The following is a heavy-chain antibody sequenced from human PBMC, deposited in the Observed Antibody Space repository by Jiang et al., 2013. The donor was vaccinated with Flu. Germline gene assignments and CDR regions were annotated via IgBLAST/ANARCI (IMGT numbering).Heavy chain of an antibody. D-gene: IGHD3-3*01. V-gene: IGHV3-9*01. CDR2: ISRNSNHV. Sequence: VQLLESGGGLVQPGRSLRLSCAASGFTFEDYVMHWVRQAPGKGLEWVAGISRNSNHVAYAGSVRGRFSLSRDDAKKSLYLQMNSLRLDDTALYYCVKDRSAEGSPDAFDFWGQGTLVTVSS. J-gene: IGHJ4*02. CDR3: VKDRSAEGSPDAFDF. CDR1: GFTFEDYV.